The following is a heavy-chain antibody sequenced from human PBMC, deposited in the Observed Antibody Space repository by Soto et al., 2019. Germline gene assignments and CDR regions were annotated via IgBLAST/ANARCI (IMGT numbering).Heavy chain of an antibody. Sequence: QVQLVQSGAEVKKPGSSVKVSCKASGGTFSSYAISWVRQAPGQGLEWMGGIIPIFGTANYAQKFQGRVTITADESTSTAYMELCSLRSEDTAVYYCARQIVVVPAAMDYYGMDVWGQGTTVTVSS. CDR1: GGTFSSYA. J-gene: IGHJ6*02. V-gene: IGHV1-69*01. CDR2: IIPIFGTA. CDR3: ARQIVVVPAAMDYYGMDV. D-gene: IGHD2-2*01.